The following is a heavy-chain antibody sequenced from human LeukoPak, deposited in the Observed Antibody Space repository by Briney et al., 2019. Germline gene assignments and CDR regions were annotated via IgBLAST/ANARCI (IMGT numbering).Heavy chain of an antibody. CDR3: ARITMVRGARDAFDI. Sequence: PGGSLRLSCAASGFTFSSYGMHWVRQAPGKGLEWVAFIRYDGSNKYYADSVKGRFTISRDNSKNTLYLQMNSLRAEDTAVYYCARITMVRGARDAFDIWGQGTMVTVSS. V-gene: IGHV3-30*02. CDR2: IRYDGSNK. CDR1: GFTFSSYG. D-gene: IGHD3-10*01. J-gene: IGHJ3*02.